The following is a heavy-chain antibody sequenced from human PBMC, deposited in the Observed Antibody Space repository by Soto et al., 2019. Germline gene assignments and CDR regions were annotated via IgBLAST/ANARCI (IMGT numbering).Heavy chain of an antibody. CDR1: GLTVSGKKY. V-gene: IGHV3-53*01. D-gene: IGHD1-1*01. J-gene: IGHJ3*01. CDR2: LYDVDGS. CDR3: ATWHEREHAYDV. Sequence: GGSLRLSCAAFGLTVSGKKYVAWVRQAPGKGLEWVSALYDVDGSFYSDSVKGRFTTSSDSSKTTVYLQMNGLRPDDTAVYYCATWHEREHAYDVWGQGTTVTVS.